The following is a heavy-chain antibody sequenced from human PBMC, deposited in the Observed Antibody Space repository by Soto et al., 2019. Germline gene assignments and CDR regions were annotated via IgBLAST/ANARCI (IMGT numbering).Heavy chain of an antibody. V-gene: IGHV4-39*01. J-gene: IGHJ5*02. CDR3: ARHYSSGSRNWFDP. Sequence: SETLSLTCSVSGGSINSSSYFWGWVRRPPGKGLEWIGSIYYSGSTYYNPSLRSRVTISVDTSKNQFSLKLSSVTAADTAVFYCARHYSSGSRNWFDPWGQGTLVTVSS. CDR1: GGSINSSSYF. CDR2: IYYSGST. D-gene: IGHD6-19*01.